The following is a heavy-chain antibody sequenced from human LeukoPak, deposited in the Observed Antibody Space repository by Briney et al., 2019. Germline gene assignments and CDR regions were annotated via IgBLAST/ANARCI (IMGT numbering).Heavy chain of an antibody. D-gene: IGHD6-19*01. V-gene: IGHV1-8*01. CDR1: GYTFTSYD. Sequence: GASVKVSCKASGYTFTSYDINWVRQATGQGLEWMGWMNPNSGSTGYAQKFQGRVTMTRNTSISTAYMELSSLRSEDTAVYYCARVATFYRSGWYDASDIWGQGTMVTVSS. J-gene: IGHJ3*02. CDR2: MNPNSGST. CDR3: ARVATFYRSGWYDASDI.